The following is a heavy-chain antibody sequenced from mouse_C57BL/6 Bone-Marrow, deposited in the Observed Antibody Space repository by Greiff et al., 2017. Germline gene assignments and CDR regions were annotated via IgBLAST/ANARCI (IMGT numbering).Heavy chain of an antibody. CDR3: TRWDAHY. CDR2: IDPETGGT. Sequence: LVESGAELVRPGASVTLSCKASGYTFTDYEMHWVKQTPVHGLEWIGAIDPETGGTAYNQKFKGKAILTADKSSSTAYMELRSLTSEDSAVYYCTRWDAHYWGQGTTLTVSS. CDR1: GYTFTDYE. V-gene: IGHV1-15*01. D-gene: IGHD4-1*01. J-gene: IGHJ2*01.